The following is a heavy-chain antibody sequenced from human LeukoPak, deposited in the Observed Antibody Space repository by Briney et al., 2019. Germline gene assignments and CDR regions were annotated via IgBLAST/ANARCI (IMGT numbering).Heavy chain of an antibody. D-gene: IGHD6-19*01. CDR1: GGSISSYY. CDR2: IYYSGST. CDR3: ASSIEVEAPWFDP. Sequence: PSETLSLACTVSGGSISSYYWSWIRQPPGKGLEWIGYIYYSGSTNYNPSLKSRVTISVDTSKNQFSLKLSSVTAADTAVYYCASSIEVEAPWFDPWGQGTLVTVSS. J-gene: IGHJ5*02. V-gene: IGHV4-59*01.